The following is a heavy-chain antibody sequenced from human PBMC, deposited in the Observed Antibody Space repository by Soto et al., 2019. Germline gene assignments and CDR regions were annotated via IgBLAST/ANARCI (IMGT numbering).Heavy chain of an antibody. D-gene: IGHD5-18*01. Sequence: QVQLVESGGGVVQPGRSLRLSCAASGFTFSSYAMHWVRQAPGKGLEGVAVISYDGSNKYYADSVKGRFTISRDNSKNTLYLQMNSLRAEDTAVYYCARDPLWGTAMVLWYFCRWGRGTLVTVSS. CDR2: ISYDGSNK. V-gene: IGHV3-30-3*01. CDR3: ARDPLWGTAMVLWYFCR. J-gene: IGHJ2*01. CDR1: GFTFSSYA.